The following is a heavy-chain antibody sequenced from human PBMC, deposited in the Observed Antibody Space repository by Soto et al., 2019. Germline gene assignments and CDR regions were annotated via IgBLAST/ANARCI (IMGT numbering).Heavy chain of an antibody. CDR2: INHSGST. V-gene: IGHV4-34*01. J-gene: IGHJ5*02. CDR3: ARGFTYYYDSSGLVFDP. Sequence: QVQLQQWGAGLLKPSETLSLTCAVYGGSFSGYYWSWIRQPPGKGLEWIGEINHSGSTNYIPSLKSRVTISVDTSKNQFSLKLSSVTAADTAVYYCARGFTYYYDSSGLVFDPWGQGTLVTVSS. CDR1: GGSFSGYY. D-gene: IGHD3-22*01.